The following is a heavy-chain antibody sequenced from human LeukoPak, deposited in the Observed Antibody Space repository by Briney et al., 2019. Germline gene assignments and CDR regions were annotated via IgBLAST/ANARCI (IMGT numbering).Heavy chain of an antibody. CDR3: ARGPTTVTTLFDY. V-gene: IGHV1-2*02. Sequence: ASVKVSCKASGYTFTGYYMHWVRQAPGQGLEWMGWINPSSGGTNYAQKFQGRVTMTRDTSISTAYMELSRLRSDDTAVYYCARGPTTVTTLFDYWGQGTLVTVSS. CDR2: INPSSGGT. CDR1: GYTFTGYY. D-gene: IGHD4-17*01. J-gene: IGHJ4*02.